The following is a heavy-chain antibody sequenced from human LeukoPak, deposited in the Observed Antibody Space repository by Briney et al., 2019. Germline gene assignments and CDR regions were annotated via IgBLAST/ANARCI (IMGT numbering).Heavy chain of an antibody. V-gene: IGHV5-51*01. CDR1: GSSFTSYW. J-gene: IGHJ4*02. Sequence: SLKISYKASGSSFTSYWIGWVRPLPGKGLGWMMIIYPGDSDTNYSTSLQSHVTISADKSSSTAYLQWSSLKASDTAMYYGVRHYYGTVDYWGQGTLVSVSS. CDR2: IYPGDSDT. D-gene: IGHD3-10*01. CDR3: VRHYYGTVDY.